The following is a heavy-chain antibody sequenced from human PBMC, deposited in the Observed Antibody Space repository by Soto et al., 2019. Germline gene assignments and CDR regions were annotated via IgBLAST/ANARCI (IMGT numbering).Heavy chain of an antibody. CDR2: IYYSGST. CDR3: ARARPNYDSSGYYILRDLYYFDY. V-gene: IGHV4-31*11. CDR1: GGSISSGGYY. J-gene: IGHJ4*02. Sequence: SETLSLTCAVSGGSISSGGYYWSWIRQHPGKGLEWIGYIYYSGSTYYNPSLKSRVTISVDTSKNQFSLKLSSVTAADTAVYYCARARPNYDSSGYYILRDLYYFDYWGQGTLVTVSS. D-gene: IGHD3-22*01.